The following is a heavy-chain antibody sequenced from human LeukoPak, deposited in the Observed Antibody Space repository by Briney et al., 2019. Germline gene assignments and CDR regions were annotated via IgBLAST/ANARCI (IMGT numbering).Heavy chain of an antibody. CDR1: GFTFSSYG. V-gene: IGHV3-30*02. J-gene: IGHJ4*02. CDR3: AKGSYGVSPYYFDY. D-gene: IGHD3-10*01. Sequence: PGGSLRLSCAASGFTFSSYGMHWVRQAPGKGLEWVAFIRYDGSNKYYADSVKGRFTISRDNSKNTLYLQMNSLRAEDTAVYYCAKGSYGVSPYYFDYWGQGTLVTVSS. CDR2: IRYDGSNK.